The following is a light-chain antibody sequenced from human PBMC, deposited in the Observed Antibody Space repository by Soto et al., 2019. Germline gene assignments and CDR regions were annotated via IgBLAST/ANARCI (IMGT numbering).Light chain of an antibody. V-gene: IGKV3-15*01. J-gene: IGKJ1*01. Sequence: DIVMTQSPATLSVSPGERATLSCRASQSVSSNLAWYQQKPGQAPRLLIYDVFTRATGVPARFSGSGSGTEFTLTISSLQSEDFAEYHCQQYNNWPQTFGQGTKVDIK. CDR3: QQYNNWPQT. CDR1: QSVSSN. CDR2: DVF.